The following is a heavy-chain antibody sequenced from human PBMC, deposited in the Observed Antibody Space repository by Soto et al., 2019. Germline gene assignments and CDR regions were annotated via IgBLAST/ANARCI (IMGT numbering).Heavy chain of an antibody. Sequence: CLRLSCAASGFTFSDQEMDWVRQAPGKGLEWVGRTRNKANSYTTEYAASVKGRFTISRDDSKNSLYLQMNSMKTEDTAVYYCAYHYYDSSGPDYWGQGTLVTVSS. D-gene: IGHD3-22*01. J-gene: IGHJ4*02. CDR2: TRNKANSYTT. V-gene: IGHV3-72*01. CDR1: GFTFSDQE. CDR3: AYHYYDSSGPDY.